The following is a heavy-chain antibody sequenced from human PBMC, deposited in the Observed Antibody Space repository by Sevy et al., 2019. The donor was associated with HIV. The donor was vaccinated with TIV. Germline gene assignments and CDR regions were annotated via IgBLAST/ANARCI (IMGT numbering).Heavy chain of an antibody. J-gene: IGHJ2*01. CDR3: AKDIVVVPATSSGYFDL. CDR2: ITWNSDTI. CDR1: GFIFDDYA. Sequence: GGSLRPSCAASGFIFDDYAVHWVRQAPGKGLEWVSGITWNSDTIGYADSVKGRFTISRDNAKNSLYLQMNSLRLEDSALYYCAKDIVVVPATSSGYFDLWGRGTLVTVSS. D-gene: IGHD2-2*01. V-gene: IGHV3-9*01.